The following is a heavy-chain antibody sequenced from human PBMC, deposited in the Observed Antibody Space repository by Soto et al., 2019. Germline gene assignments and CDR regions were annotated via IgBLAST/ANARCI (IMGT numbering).Heavy chain of an antibody. CDR2: VFHSGTT. Sequence: PSETLSLTCTVSGGSMTSFYWSWIRQPPGKGLEWIGYVFHSGTTNYNPSLKSRVIISVYTSKNQFSLRLNSVTAADTAVYYCAGSISGDPWFDPWGQGTLVT. D-gene: IGHD2-21*01. CDR1: GGSMTSFY. CDR3: AGSISGDPWFDP. J-gene: IGHJ5*02. V-gene: IGHV4-59*03.